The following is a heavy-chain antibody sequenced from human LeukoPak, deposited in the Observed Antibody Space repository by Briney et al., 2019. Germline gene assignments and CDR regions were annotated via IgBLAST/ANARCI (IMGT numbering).Heavy chain of an antibody. J-gene: IGHJ4*02. Sequence: SETLSLTCTVSGGSISSYYWSWIRQPPGKGLEWIGYIYYSGSTNYNPSLKSRVTISVDTSKNQFSLKLSSVTAADTAVYYCARADLTGYYVFDYWGQGTLVTVSS. CDR1: GGSISSYY. V-gene: IGHV4-59*01. CDR3: ARADLTGYYVFDY. D-gene: IGHD3-9*01. CDR2: IYYSGST.